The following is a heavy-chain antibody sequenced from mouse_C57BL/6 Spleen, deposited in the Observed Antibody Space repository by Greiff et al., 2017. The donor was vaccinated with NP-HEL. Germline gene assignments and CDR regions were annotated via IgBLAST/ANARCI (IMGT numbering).Heavy chain of an antibody. CDR3: TSDRNYFDY. J-gene: IGHJ2*01. V-gene: IGHV14-4*01. Sequence: EVKLQESGAELVKPGASVKLSCTASGFNIKDYYMHWVKQRTEQGLEWIGWIDPENGDTEYASKFQGKATITADTSSNTAYLQLSSLTSEDTAVYYCTSDRNYFDYWGQGTTLTVSS. CDR1: GFNIKDYY. CDR2: IDPENGDT.